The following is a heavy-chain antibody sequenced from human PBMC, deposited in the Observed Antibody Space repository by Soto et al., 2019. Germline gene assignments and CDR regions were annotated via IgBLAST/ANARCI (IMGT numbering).Heavy chain of an antibody. CDR1: GGTFSIYA. J-gene: IGHJ5*02. Sequence: GASVKVSCKASGGTFSIYAISCVLQSPGQGLDWMGGIIPIFGTANYAQKFQGRVTITADESTSTAYMELSSLRSEDTAVYYCAVIYCSSTSCPYPWGQGTLVTVSS. CDR3: AVIYCSSTSCPYP. CDR2: IIPIFGTA. V-gene: IGHV1-69*13. D-gene: IGHD2-2*01.